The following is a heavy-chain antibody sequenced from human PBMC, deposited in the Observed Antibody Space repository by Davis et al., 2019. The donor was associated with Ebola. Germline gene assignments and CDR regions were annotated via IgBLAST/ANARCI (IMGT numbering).Heavy chain of an antibody. CDR1: GGSFSGYY. CDR2: IYYSGST. Sequence: GSLRLSCAVYGGSFSGYYWGWIRQPPGKGLEWIGSIYYSGSTYYNPSLKSRVTISVDTSKNQFSLKLSSVTAADTAVYYCARSRDLYGMDVWGQGTTVTVSS. V-gene: IGHV4-39*01. CDR3: ARSRDLYGMDV. J-gene: IGHJ6*02.